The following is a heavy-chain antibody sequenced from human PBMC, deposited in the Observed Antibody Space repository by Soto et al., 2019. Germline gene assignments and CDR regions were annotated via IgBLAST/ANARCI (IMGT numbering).Heavy chain of an antibody. V-gene: IGHV1-18*01. D-gene: IGHD3-22*01. CDR2: ISAYNGNT. CDR3: ARHPFSDYYDSSGYYPHFDY. CDR1: GYTFTSYG. Sequence: ASVKVSCKASGYTFTSYGISWVRQAPGQGLEWMGWISAYNGNTNYAQKLQGRVTMTTDTSTSIAYMELRSLRSDDTAVYYCARHPFSDYYDSSGYYPHFDYWGQGTLVTVSS. J-gene: IGHJ4*02.